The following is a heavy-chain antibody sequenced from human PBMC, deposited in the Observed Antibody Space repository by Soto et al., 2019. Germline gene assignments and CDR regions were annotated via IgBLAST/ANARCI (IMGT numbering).Heavy chain of an antibody. D-gene: IGHD3-3*01. J-gene: IGHJ4*02. CDR1: GFTFTNYA. V-gene: IGHV1-3*01. CDR2: INAGNDDR. Sequence: QVQLVQSGAEVKEPGASVKVSCKASGFTFTNYAIHWVRQAPGQSLECLGWINAGNDDRRYSQKFQNRVIITRDASANTAYMELSSLRSEDTALYYCARVIWSSTRVSYYLDNWGQGTLV. CDR3: ARVIWSSTRVSYYLDN.